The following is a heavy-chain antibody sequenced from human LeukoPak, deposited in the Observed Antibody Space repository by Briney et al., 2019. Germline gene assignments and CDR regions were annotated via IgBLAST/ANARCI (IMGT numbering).Heavy chain of an antibody. D-gene: IGHD3-16*01. CDR1: GFTFSNYA. V-gene: IGHV3-23*01. Sequence: GGSLRLSCAASGFTFSNYALSWVRQAPGKGLEWVSAIHYSGGSTYHADSVKGRFTISRDNSKNTLYLQMNSLRAEDTAVYYCTTDWGTGTSYVRAFDLWGQGTMVTVSS. CDR2: IHYSGGST. J-gene: IGHJ3*01. CDR3: TTDWGTGTSYVRAFDL.